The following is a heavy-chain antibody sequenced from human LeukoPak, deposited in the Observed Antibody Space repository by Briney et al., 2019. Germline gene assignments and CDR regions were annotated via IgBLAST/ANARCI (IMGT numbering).Heavy chain of an antibody. J-gene: IGHJ4*02. CDR1: AYKFTNYF. CDR3: VRNRGHRLVGPTNYLDY. Sequence: ASVKVSCKSSAYKFTNYFITWVRQAPGQGLEWMGWISGYNGNTNYAQKFQGRVTMTTDTSTSTAYMDLRSLRSDDTAVYYCVRNRGHRLVGPTNYLDYWGQGTLVTVSS. D-gene: IGHD1-26*01. CDR2: ISGYNGNT. V-gene: IGHV1-18*01.